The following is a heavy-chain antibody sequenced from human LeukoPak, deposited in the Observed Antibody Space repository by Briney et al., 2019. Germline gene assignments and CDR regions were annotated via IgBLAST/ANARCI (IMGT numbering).Heavy chain of an antibody. Sequence: GGSLRLSCAGSGFPFSSHGMNWVRQAPGKGLEWVSGISPGGGPTYYADSVKGRFTISRDDSKNTLYLQMKNLRAEDTAGYYCAKGAAGTNGYYYYYYMDVWGKGTTVTVSS. J-gene: IGHJ6*03. D-gene: IGHD6-19*01. CDR3: AKGAAGTNGYYYYYYMDV. CDR2: ISPGGGPT. CDR1: GFPFSSHG. V-gene: IGHV3-23*01.